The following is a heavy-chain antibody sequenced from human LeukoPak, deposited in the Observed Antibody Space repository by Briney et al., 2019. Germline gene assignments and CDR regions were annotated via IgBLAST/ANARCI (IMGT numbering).Heavy chain of an antibody. D-gene: IGHD6-13*01. V-gene: IGHV4-59*01. CDR2: IYYSGST. Sequence: WETLSLTCTVSGGSISSYYWSWIRQPPGKGLEWIGYIYYSGSTNYNPYLKSRVTISVDTSKNQFSLKLSSVTAADTAVYYCARFQYSSSWYPAFDIWGQGTMVTVSS. CDR3: ARFQYSSSWYPAFDI. CDR1: GGSISSYY. J-gene: IGHJ3*02.